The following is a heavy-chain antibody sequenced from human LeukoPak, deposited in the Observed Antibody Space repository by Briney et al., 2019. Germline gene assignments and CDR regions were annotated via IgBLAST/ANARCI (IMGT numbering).Heavy chain of an antibody. V-gene: IGHV4-61*02. CDR3: ASRIIYDSSDYYGDY. CDR1: GGSISSGSYY. CDR2: IYTSGST. Sequence: PSETLSLTCTVSGGSISSGSYYWSWIRQPAGKGLEWIGRIYTSGSTNYNPSLKSRVTISVDTSKNQFSLKLSSVTAADTAVYYCASRIIYDSSDYYGDYWGQGTLVTVSS. D-gene: IGHD3-22*01. J-gene: IGHJ4*02.